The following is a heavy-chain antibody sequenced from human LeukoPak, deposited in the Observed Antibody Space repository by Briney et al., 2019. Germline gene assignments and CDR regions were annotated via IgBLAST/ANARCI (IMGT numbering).Heavy chain of an antibody. CDR1: GFTFSSYG. Sequence: GGSLRLSCATSGFTFSSYGIHWVRQAPGKGLEWVAVIWYDGSDKYYADSVKGRFTISRDNSKNTLYLQMNSLRAEDTAVYYCARETSSHYDYWGLGTLVTVSS. D-gene: IGHD1-26*01. CDR2: IWYDGSDK. V-gene: IGHV3-33*01. CDR3: ARETSSHYDY. J-gene: IGHJ4*02.